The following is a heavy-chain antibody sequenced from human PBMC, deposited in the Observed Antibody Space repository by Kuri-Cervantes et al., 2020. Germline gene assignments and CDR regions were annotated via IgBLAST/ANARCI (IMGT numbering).Heavy chain of an antibody. V-gene: IGHV1-8*02. J-gene: IGHJ4*02. D-gene: IGHD6-19*01. CDR3: ARSRRPRYSSGCDY. CDR1: GYTFTGYY. CDR2: MNPNSGNT. Sequence: ASVKVSCKASGYTFTGYYIHWVRQATGQGLEWMGWMNPNSGNTGYAQKFQGRVTMTRNTSISTAYMELSSLRSEDTAVYYCARSRRPRYSSGCDYWGQGTLVTVSS.